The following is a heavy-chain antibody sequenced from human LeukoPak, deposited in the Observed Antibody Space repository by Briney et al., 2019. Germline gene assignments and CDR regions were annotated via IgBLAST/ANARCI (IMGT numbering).Heavy chain of an antibody. D-gene: IGHD2-15*01. CDR3: AAEKLLYCSGGACYPDAFDI. CDR1: GISFISSA. J-gene: IGHJ3*02. Sequence: GTSVKVSCKASGISFISSAVRWVRQARGQRLEWMGWIVVVIGVTNYAQKFLERVTITRDISTSTVFMELSSLRSEDTALYYCAAEKLLYCSGGACYPDAFDIWGQGTMVTVCS. CDR2: IVVVIGVT. V-gene: IGHV1-58*01.